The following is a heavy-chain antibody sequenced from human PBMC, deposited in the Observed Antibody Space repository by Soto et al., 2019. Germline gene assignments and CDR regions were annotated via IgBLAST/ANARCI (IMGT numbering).Heavy chain of an antibody. J-gene: IGHJ5*02. CDR1: GFIFSNYW. D-gene: IGHD5-12*01. Sequence: ESGGGLVQPGGSLRLSCVASGFIFSNYWMHWVRQTPDKGLEWVANIKQDGSEKYYVDSVNGRFTISRDNAKNSLFLQMNYLRAEDTAVYYCVRGGTIREWLTDHWGQGTLVTVSS. CDR3: VRGGTIREWLTDH. V-gene: IGHV3-7*04. CDR2: IKQDGSEK.